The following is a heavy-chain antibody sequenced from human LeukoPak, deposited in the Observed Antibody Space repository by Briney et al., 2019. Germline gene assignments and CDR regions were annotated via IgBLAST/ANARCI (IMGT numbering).Heavy chain of an antibody. D-gene: IGHD3-22*01. CDR1: GFTFSSYA. J-gene: IGHJ6*02. V-gene: IGHV3-23*01. Sequence: GGSLRLSCAASGFTFSSYAMSWVRQAPGKGLEWVSAISGSGGSTYYADSVKGRFTISRDNSKNTLYLQMNSLRAEDTAVYYCARDLWDYYDSSGSYYGMDVWGQGTTVTVSS. CDR3: ARDLWDYYDSSGSYYGMDV. CDR2: ISGSGGST.